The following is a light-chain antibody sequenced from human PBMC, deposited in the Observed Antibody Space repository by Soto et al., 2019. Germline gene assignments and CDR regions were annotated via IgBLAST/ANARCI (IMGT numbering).Light chain of an antibody. CDR3: MQALQTPLT. J-gene: IGKJ4*01. CDR2: LGS. Sequence: DIVMTPSPLSLPVTPGEPASISCRSSQSLLHSNGYNYLDWYLQKPGQSPQLLIYLGSNRASGVPDRFSGSGSGTDFTLKISRVEAEEVGVYYCMQALQTPLTFGGGTKVEIK. CDR1: QSLLHSNGYNY. V-gene: IGKV2-28*01.